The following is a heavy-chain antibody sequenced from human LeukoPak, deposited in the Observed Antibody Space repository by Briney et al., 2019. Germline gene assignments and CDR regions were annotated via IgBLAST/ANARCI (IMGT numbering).Heavy chain of an antibody. V-gene: IGHV1-18*01. CDR1: GYTFTSYG. CDR2: IGAYNGNT. CDR3: ARDPPGRPYSSSSYG. D-gene: IGHD6-6*01. Sequence: ASVKVSCKASGYTFTSYGISWVRQAPGQGLEWMGWIGAYNGNTKYAQKFQGRVTITADKSTSTAYMELSSLRSEDTAVYYCARDPPGRPYSSSSYGWGQGTLVTVSS. J-gene: IGHJ4*02.